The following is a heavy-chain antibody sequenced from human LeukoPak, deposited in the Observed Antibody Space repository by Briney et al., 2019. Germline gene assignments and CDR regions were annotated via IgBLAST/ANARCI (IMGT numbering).Heavy chain of an antibody. J-gene: IGHJ4*02. CDR2: IYHSGST. Sequence: PSQTLSLTCAVSGGSISSGGYSWNWIRQPPGKGLEWIGYIYHSGSTYYNPSLKSRVTISVDRSKNQFSLKLSSVTAADTAVYYCAREVTTVTSYYFDYWGQGTLVTVSS. CDR1: GGSISSGGYS. V-gene: IGHV4-30-2*01. CDR3: AREVTTVTSYYFDY. D-gene: IGHD4-17*01.